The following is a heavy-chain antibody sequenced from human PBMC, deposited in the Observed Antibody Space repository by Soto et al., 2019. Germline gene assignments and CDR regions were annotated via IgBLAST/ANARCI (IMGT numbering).Heavy chain of an antibody. V-gene: IGHV1-46*01. D-gene: IGHD1-1*01. CDR1: GYTLTSFY. J-gene: IGHJ4*02. Sequence: ASVKVSCKASGYTLTSFYMHWMRRAPGQGLEWMGVIDPSAGSTTYAQKFKGRVRMTRDTFTSTVFMELSSLRSEDTAVYYCARSPRHTGTTLYYFDSWGQRTLVTVSS. CDR2: IDPSAGST. CDR3: ARSPRHTGTTLYYFDS.